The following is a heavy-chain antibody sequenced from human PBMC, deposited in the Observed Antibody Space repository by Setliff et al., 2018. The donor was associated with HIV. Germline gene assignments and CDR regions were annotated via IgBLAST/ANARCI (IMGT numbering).Heavy chain of an antibody. CDR2: IHHAGST. D-gene: IGHD2-21*02. CDR1: GYSISSNFL. J-gene: IGHJ5*02. V-gene: IGHV4-38-2*01. Sequence: SETLSLTCAVSGYSISSNFLWGWVRQPPGQGLEWIGSIHHAGSTYYNPSLKTRVRISLDTSKNQFSLKLSSVTVADTAVYYCARHDCGGNCDINWFDPWGQGTLVTVSS. CDR3: ARHDCGGNCDINWFDP.